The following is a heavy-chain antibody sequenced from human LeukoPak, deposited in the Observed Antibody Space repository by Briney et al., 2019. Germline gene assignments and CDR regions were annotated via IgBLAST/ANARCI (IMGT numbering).Heavy chain of an antibody. D-gene: IGHD3-10*01. V-gene: IGHV4-4*07. Sequence: SETLSLTCTVSGASISSYYYNWLRQTAGGGLEWIGRLYISGSTDYNPSLKSRATISVDTSNNQFSLKLNSVTAADTAVYFCARDLSGSLYFDYWGQGVLVTVSS. J-gene: IGHJ4*02. CDR1: GASISSYY. CDR2: LYISGST. CDR3: ARDLSGSLYFDY.